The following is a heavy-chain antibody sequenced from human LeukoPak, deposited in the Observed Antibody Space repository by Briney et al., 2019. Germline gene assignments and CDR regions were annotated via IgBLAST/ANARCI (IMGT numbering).Heavy chain of an antibody. CDR3: ATLVATTPDY. Sequence: PGGSLRLSCEASGFTLSSYVMIWVRRAPGRGLQWVSVISEDGRTYFADSVKGRFTISRDNAKNSLHLQMNSLRAEDTAVYYCATLVATTPDYWGQGTLVTVSS. CDR1: GFTLSSYV. CDR2: ISEDGRT. V-gene: IGHV3-23*01. D-gene: IGHD5-12*01. J-gene: IGHJ4*02.